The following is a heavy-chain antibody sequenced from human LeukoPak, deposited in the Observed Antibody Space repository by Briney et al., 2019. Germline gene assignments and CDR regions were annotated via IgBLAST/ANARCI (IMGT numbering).Heavy chain of an antibody. V-gene: IGHV4-59*08. D-gene: IGHD6-19*01. CDR3: ARVGAQGSGWYSNWFDP. CDR1: GGSISSYY. J-gene: IGHJ5*02. CDR2: IYYSGST. Sequence: SETLSLTCTVSGGSISSYYWNWIRLPPGKGLEWIGYIYYSGSTNYNPSLKSRVTISVDTSKNQFSLKLSSVTAADTAVYYCARVGAQGSGWYSNWFDPWGQGTLVTVSS.